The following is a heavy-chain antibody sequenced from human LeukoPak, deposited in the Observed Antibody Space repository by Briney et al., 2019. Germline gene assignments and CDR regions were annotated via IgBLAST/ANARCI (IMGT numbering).Heavy chain of an antibody. CDR1: GYTFTGYY. Sequence: ASVKISCKASGYTFTGYYMHWVRQAPGQGLEWMGWINPNSGGTNYAQKFQGRVTMTRDTSISTAYMEMSRLRSDDTAVYYCARGVLLWFGEFSFDAFDIWGQGTMVTVSS. J-gene: IGHJ3*02. CDR3: ARGVLLWFGEFSFDAFDI. D-gene: IGHD3-10*01. V-gene: IGHV1-2*02. CDR2: INPNSGGT.